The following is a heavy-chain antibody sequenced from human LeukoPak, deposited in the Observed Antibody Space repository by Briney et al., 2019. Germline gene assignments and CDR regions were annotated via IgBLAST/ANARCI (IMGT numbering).Heavy chain of an antibody. V-gene: IGHV3-23*01. CDR2: ITGGGDSA. Sequence: PGGSLRLSCGASGFTFSSHAMSWVRQTPERGLEWVSAITGGGDSAYYPASVKGRFTISRDNSKNTLYLQMNNLGAEDTALYYCVSGDTGSGYYYWGQGTLVTVSS. D-gene: IGHD3-22*01. CDR3: VSGDTGSGYYY. J-gene: IGHJ4*02. CDR1: GFTFSSHA.